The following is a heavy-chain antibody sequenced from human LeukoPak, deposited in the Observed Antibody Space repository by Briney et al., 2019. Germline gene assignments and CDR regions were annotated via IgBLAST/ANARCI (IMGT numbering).Heavy chain of an antibody. CDR2: INHSGST. J-gene: IGHJ6*02. D-gene: IGHD2-2*01. Sequence: SETLSLTCAVYGGSFSGYYWSWIRQPPGKGLEWIGEINHSGSTNYNPSLKSRVTISVDTSKNQFSLKLSSVTAADTAVYYCARGRRSSRGMDVWGQGTTVTVSS. CDR1: GGSFSGYY. CDR3: ARGRRSSRGMDV. V-gene: IGHV4-34*01.